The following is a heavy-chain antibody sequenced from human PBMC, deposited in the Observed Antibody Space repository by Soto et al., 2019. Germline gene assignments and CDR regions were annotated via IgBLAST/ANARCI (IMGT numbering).Heavy chain of an antibody. CDR1: EGIHSTNSVA. Sequence: SPTNSRSGAFSEGIHSTNSVAWNWSRQCPSRGLDWLGRTYYKSKWYSEYAVSVNSRISINSDTSKNQFSLQLKSVTPEDTAVYYCARDNFYCSGGDCFSSLDFWGRGSLVTVSS. CDR2: TYYKSKWYS. CDR3: ARDNFYCSGGDCFSSLDF. J-gene: IGHJ4*02. D-gene: IGHD2-15*01. V-gene: IGHV6-1*01.